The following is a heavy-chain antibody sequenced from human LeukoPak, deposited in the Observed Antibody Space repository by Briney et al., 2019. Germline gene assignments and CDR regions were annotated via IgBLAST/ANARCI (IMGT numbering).Heavy chain of an antibody. Sequence: SSEALSLTCTVSGGSFSSSSFYWGWIRQPPGKGLEWVGSIHYSETTYYNPSLKSRVTMSMDTSKDQFSLKLTSVTAADSAVYYCARGLWGWAAHFPYYFDYWGQGILVTVSS. CDR2: IHYSETT. CDR1: GGSFSSSSFY. V-gene: IGHV4-39*07. J-gene: IGHJ4*02. D-gene: IGHD3-16*01. CDR3: ARGLWGWAAHFPYYFDY.